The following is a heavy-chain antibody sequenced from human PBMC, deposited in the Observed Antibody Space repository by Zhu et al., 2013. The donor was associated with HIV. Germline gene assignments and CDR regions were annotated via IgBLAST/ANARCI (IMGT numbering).Heavy chain of an antibody. V-gene: IGHV4-39*07. J-gene: IGHJ3*02. CDR2: IYYSGST. Sequence: QVQLRESGPGLVKPSESLSLTCNVSGASIRSTSYYWGWIRQSPGKGLEWIGSIYYSGSTYYNPSLKSRVTISVDTSKNQFSLKLSSVTAADTAVYYCASERFLHDSSGYYEVGAFDIWGQGTMVTVSS. CDR1: GASIRSTSYY. D-gene: IGHD3-22*01. CDR3: ASERFLHDSSGYYEVGAFDI.